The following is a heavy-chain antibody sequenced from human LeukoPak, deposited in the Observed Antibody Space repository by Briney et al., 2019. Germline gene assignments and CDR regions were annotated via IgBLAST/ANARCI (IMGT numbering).Heavy chain of an antibody. Sequence: GGSLRLSCAGSGYTFSNYEMTWVRQAPGKGLEWVAYISTSGTTVYYADSVKGRFSISRDNAKKSLYLQMNSLRAEDTAVYYCARRGASASIWVYWGQGTLVTVSS. J-gene: IGHJ4*02. CDR2: ISTSGTTV. V-gene: IGHV3-48*03. CDR1: GYTFSNYE. CDR3: ARRGASASIWVY. D-gene: IGHD3-16*01.